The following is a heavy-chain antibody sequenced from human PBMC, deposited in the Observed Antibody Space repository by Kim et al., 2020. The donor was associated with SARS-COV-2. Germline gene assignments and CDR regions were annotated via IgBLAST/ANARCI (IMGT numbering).Heavy chain of an antibody. CDR3: AREGYGDYEDNWFDP. Sequence: SETLSLTCAVSGGSISSSNWWSWVRQPPGKGLEWIGEIYHSGSTNYNPSLKSRVTISVDKSKNQFSLKLSSVTAADTAVYYCAREGYGDYEDNWFDPWGQGTLVTVSS. CDR1: GGSISSSNW. V-gene: IGHV4-4*02. J-gene: IGHJ5*02. D-gene: IGHD4-17*01. CDR2: IYHSGST.